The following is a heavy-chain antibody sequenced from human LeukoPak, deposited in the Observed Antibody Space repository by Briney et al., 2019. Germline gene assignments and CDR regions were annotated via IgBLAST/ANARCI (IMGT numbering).Heavy chain of an antibody. CDR1: GFTVSSNY. J-gene: IGHJ4*02. CDR2: ISGSGGRT. V-gene: IGHV3-23*01. CDR3: AKDAPEGYCRSTSCYTGFWAFHY. Sequence: GGSLRLSWAASGFTVSSNYMSWVRQAPGEGLEWVAAISGSGGRTYYAGSVKGRFTISRDNSKNTLYLQMNSLRAEDTAVSYCAKDAPEGYCRSTSCYTGFWAFHYWGQGTLVTVSS. D-gene: IGHD2-2*02.